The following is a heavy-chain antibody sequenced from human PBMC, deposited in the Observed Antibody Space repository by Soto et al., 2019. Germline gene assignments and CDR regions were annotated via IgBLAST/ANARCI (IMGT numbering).Heavy chain of an antibody. D-gene: IGHD3-9*01. CDR1: GYTFTGYY. CDR2: INPNSGGT. J-gene: IGHJ5*02. CDR3: ARGGFAYYDILTGYSPSDP. Sequence: SVKVSCKASGYTFTGYYMHWVRQAPGQGLEWMGWINPNSGGTNYAQKFQGWVTMTRDTSISTAYMELSRLRSDDTAVYYCARGGFAYYDILTGYSPSDPWGQGTLVTVSS. V-gene: IGHV1-2*04.